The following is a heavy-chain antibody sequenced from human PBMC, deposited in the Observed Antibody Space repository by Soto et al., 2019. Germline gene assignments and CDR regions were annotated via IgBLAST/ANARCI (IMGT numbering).Heavy chain of an antibody. CDR1: GGSISSSSYY. CDR3: ATCGYSGYGYYDGMDV. J-gene: IGHJ6*02. Sequence: PSETLSLTCTVSGGSISSSSYYWGWIRQPPGKGLEWIGSIYYSGSTYYNPSLKSRVTISVDTSKNQFSLKLSSVTAADTAVYYCATCGYSGYGYYDGMDVWGQGTPVTVSS. D-gene: IGHD5-12*01. CDR2: IYYSGST. V-gene: IGHV4-39*01.